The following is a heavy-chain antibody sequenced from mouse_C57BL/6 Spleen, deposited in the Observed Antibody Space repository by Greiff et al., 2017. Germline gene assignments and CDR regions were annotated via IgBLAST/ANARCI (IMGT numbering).Heavy chain of an antibody. CDR1: GYTFTDYN. V-gene: IGHV1-18*01. CDR3: ARDNGGYSLYYAMDY. Sequence: VQLKESGPELVKPGASVKIPCKASGYTFTDYNMDWVKQSHGKSLEWIGDINPNNGGTIYNQKFKGKATLTVDKSSSTAYMELRSLTSEDTAVYYCARDNGGYSLYYAMDYWGQGTSVTVSS. D-gene: IGHD2-3*01. CDR2: INPNNGGT. J-gene: IGHJ4*01.